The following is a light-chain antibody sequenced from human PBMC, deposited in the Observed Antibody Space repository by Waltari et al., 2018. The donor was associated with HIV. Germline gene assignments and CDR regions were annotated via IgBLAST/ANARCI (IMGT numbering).Light chain of an antibody. CDR3: QQYYSSPPYT. Sequence: DIVMTQSPDSLVVSLGERATINCKSSQRVLYSSNNKNYLAWYQQKPGQPPKLLIYWASTRESGVPDRFSGSGSGTDFTLTISSLQAEDVAVYYCQQYYSSPPYTFGQGTKLEIK. CDR2: WAS. J-gene: IGKJ2*01. V-gene: IGKV4-1*01. CDR1: QRVLYSSNNKNY.